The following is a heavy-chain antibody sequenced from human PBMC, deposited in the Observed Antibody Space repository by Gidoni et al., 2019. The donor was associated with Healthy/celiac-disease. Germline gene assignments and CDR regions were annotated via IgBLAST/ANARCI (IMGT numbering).Heavy chain of an antibody. D-gene: IGHD3-3*01. J-gene: IGHJ3*02. CDR2: IKSKTDGGTT. CDR1: GFTFSNAW. V-gene: IGHV3-15*01. Sequence: EVQLVASGGGLVKPGGSLRLSCAASGFTFSNAWMSWVRQAPGKGLEWVGRIKSKTDGGTTDYAAPVKGRFTISRDDSKNTLYLQMNSLKTEDTAVYYCTTDLQGYYDFWSDDALDIWGQGTMVTVSS. CDR3: TTDLQGYYDFWSDDALDI.